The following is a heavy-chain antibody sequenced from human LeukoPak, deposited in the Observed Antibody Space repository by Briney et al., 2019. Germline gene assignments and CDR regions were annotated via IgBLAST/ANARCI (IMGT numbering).Heavy chain of an antibody. V-gene: IGHV3-23*01. CDR2: ISGSGGST. J-gene: IGHJ4*02. CDR3: ANPGRGYLTGNY. CDR1: GFTFSSYA. D-gene: IGHD5-18*01. Sequence: PGGSLRLSCAASGFTFSSYAMSWVRQAPGKGLEWVSAISGSGGSTYYADSVKGRFTISRDNSKDTLYLQMNSLRAEDTAVYHCANPGRGYLTGNYWGQGTLVTVSS.